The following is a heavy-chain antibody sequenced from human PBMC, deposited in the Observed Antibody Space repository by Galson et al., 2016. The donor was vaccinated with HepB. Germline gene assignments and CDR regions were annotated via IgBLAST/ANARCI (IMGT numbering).Heavy chain of an antibody. CDR1: GGSVSSASHY. J-gene: IGHJ6*02. CDR3: AKDEGFYNGMDF. CDR2: ISDSEST. Sequence: QVHLQESGPGLVKPSETLALTCTVSGGSVSSASHYWSWVRQPTGKGLEWIGYISDSESTNYNPSLKGRVTISVDRSKDQFSLRLNSVIAADTAVYYCAKDEGFYNGMDFWGQGTTVTVSS. D-gene: IGHD2-2*02. V-gene: IGHV4-61*01.